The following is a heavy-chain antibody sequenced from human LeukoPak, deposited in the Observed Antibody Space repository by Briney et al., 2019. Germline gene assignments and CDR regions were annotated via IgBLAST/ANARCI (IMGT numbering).Heavy chain of an antibody. D-gene: IGHD6-13*01. V-gene: IGHV4-30-4*08. J-gene: IGHJ3*02. CDR1: GGSISSGDYY. CDR3: ARAQQLVLDGWSDAFDI. CDR2: IYYSGST. Sequence: SETLSLTCTVSGGSISSGDYYWRWLRQPPGKGLEWLGYIYYSGSTYYNPSLKSRVTMSVDTSKNQFSLKLSSVTAADTAVYYCARAQQLVLDGWSDAFDIWGQGTMVTVSS.